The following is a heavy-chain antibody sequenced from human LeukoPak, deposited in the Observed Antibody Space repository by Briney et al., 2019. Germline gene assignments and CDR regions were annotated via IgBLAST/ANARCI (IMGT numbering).Heavy chain of an antibody. Sequence: GASVKVSCKASGYTFTSYYMHWVRQAPGQGLEWMGIINPSGGSTSYAQKFQGRVTMTRDTSTSTVYMELSSLRSEDTAVYYCARDASVLRGVKFEYFQHWGQGTLVTVSS. CDR1: GYTFTSYY. D-gene: IGHD3-10*01. V-gene: IGHV1-46*01. CDR2: INPSGGST. CDR3: ARDASVLRGVKFEYFQH. J-gene: IGHJ1*01.